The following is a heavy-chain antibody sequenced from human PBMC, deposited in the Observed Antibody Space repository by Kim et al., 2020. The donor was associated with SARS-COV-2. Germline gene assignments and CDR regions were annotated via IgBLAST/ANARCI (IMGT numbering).Heavy chain of an antibody. V-gene: IGHV3-33*03. CDR3: AKDMGSGSGSYCIDH. J-gene: IGHJ4*02. CDR1: GFTFNRYG. Sequence: GGSLRLSCAATGFTFNRYGMHWVRQAPGKGLEWVTLIWYDGSKEYYADSVKGRFTISRDNSKNTLYLQMNNLRVEDTAVYYCAKDMGSGSGSYCIDHWGQGTLVTVSS. D-gene: IGHD3-10*01. CDR2: IWYDGSKE.